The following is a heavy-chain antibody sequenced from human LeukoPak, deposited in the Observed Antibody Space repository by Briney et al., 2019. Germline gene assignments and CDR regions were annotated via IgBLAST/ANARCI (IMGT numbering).Heavy chain of an antibody. J-gene: IGHJ4*02. Sequence: SETLSLTCTVSGYSISSGYYWGWIRQPPGKGLEWIGSIYHSGSTYYNPSLKSRVTISVDTSKNQFSLKLSSVTAADTAVYYCAREGLQSGVVDYWGQGTLVTVSS. D-gene: IGHD5-24*01. CDR2: IYHSGST. CDR1: GYSISSGYY. V-gene: IGHV4-38-2*02. CDR3: AREGLQSGVVDY.